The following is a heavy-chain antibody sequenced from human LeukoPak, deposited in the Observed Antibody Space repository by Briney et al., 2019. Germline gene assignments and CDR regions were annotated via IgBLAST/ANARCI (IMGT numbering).Heavy chain of an antibody. V-gene: IGHV3-48*04. Sequence: GGSLRLSCAASGFTFSSYWKHWVRQAPGKGLEGVSYIISSSSTIYYADSVKGRFTISRDNAKRSVYLQMNSLGVEDTAVYYCARDIHSVAFDIWGQGTMVTVSS. CDR2: IISSSSTI. CDR3: ARDIHSVAFDI. J-gene: IGHJ3*02. CDR1: GFTFSSYW.